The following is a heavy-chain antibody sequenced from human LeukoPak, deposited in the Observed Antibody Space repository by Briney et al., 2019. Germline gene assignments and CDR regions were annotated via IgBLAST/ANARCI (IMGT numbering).Heavy chain of an antibody. Sequence: SETLSLTCAVYGGSFSGYYWSWIRQPPGKGLEWIGEINHSGSINYNPSPKSRVTISVDTSKNQFSLKLSSVTAADTAVYYCARAPMYYYGSGRFVDSWGQGTLVTVSS. J-gene: IGHJ4*02. V-gene: IGHV4-34*01. CDR2: INHSGSI. D-gene: IGHD3-10*01. CDR1: GGSFSGYY. CDR3: ARAPMYYYGSGRFVDS.